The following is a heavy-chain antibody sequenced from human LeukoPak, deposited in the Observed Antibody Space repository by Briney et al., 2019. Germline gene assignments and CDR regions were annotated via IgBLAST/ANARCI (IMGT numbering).Heavy chain of an antibody. CDR1: GFTFSSYS. V-gene: IGHV3-21*01. CDR3: ARSVATTYAGYYYYYMDV. D-gene: IGHD5-12*01. J-gene: IGHJ6*03. Sequence: GGSLRLSCAASGFTFSSYSMNWVRQAPGKGLEWVSSISSSSSYIYYADSVKGRFTISRDNAKNSLYLQMNSLRAEDTAVYYCARSVATTYAGYYYYYMDVWGKGTTVTVSS. CDR2: ISSSSSYI.